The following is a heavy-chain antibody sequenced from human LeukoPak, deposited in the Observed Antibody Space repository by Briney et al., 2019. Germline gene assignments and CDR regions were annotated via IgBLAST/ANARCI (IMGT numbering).Heavy chain of an antibody. CDR1: GGSFSDYY. J-gene: IGHJ4*01. CDR2: INHSGST. CDR3: RRGLPARY. V-gene: IGHV4-34*01. D-gene: IGHD2-15*01. Sequence: PSETLSLTCAVYGGSFSDYYWSWIRQPPGKGLEWIGEINHSGSTNYNPSLKSRATISVETTKNQFSLKLSSVTAAETALYYCRRGLPARYWGQGNLVNGSS.